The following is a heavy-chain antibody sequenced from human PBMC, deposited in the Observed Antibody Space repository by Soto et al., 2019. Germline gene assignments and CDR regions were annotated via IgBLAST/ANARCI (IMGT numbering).Heavy chain of an antibody. D-gene: IGHD1-26*01. Sequence: GALVKVSCKASGGSFSNYVVTWVRQAPGQGLEWVGAGTPIFGTTSYAPSFYDRVTITVDDAATTAYLELRSLRSDDTAVYFCAREDIVVYRIAYYGIDLWGPGTPVTVSS. CDR3: AREDIVVYRIAYYGIDL. V-gene: IGHV1-69*13. J-gene: IGHJ6*02. CDR2: GTPIFGTT. CDR1: GGSFSNYV.